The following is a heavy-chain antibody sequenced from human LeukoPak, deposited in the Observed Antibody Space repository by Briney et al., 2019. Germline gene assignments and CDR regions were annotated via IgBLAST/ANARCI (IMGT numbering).Heavy chain of an antibody. CDR2: ISGSGGST. Sequence: PGGSLRLSCAASGFTFSSYAMSWVRQAPGKGLEWVSAISGSGGSTYYADSVKGRFTTSRDNSKNTLYLQMNSLRAEDTAVYYCAKDLFAGTAMVSRDGYFDYWGQGTLVTVSS. CDR1: GFTFSSYA. CDR3: AKDLFAGTAMVSRDGYFDY. J-gene: IGHJ4*02. D-gene: IGHD5-18*01. V-gene: IGHV3-23*01.